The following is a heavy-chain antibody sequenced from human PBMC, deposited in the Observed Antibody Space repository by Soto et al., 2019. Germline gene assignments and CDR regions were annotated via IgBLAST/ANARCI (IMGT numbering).Heavy chain of an antibody. V-gene: IGHV3-30-3*01. CDR2: ISYDGSNK. Sequence: QVQLVESGGGVVQPGRSLRLSCAASGFTFSSYAMHWVRQAPGKGLEWVAVISYDGSNKYYADFVKGRFTISRDNSKNTLYLQMNSLRAEDTAVYYCARTYYYDSSGYYDALEYFQHWGQGTLVTVSS. CDR1: GFTFSSYA. D-gene: IGHD3-22*01. CDR3: ARTYYYDSSGYYDALEYFQH. J-gene: IGHJ1*01.